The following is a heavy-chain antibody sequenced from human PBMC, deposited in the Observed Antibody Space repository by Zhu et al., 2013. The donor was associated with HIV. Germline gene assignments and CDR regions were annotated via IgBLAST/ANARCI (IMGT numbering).Heavy chain of an antibody. J-gene: IGHJ6*02. CDR1: GYTFTNYG. Sequence: QVQLVQSGAEVKKPGASVKVSCKASGYTFTNYGISWVRQAPGQGLEWMGRISAYNGNTNYAQKLQGRVTMTTDTSTTTAYMELRSLRSDDTAVYYCARSAYGDADNYGMDVWGQGTTVTVSS. CDR3: ARSAYGDADNYGMDV. V-gene: IGHV1-18*01. CDR2: ISAYNGNT. D-gene: IGHD4-17*01.